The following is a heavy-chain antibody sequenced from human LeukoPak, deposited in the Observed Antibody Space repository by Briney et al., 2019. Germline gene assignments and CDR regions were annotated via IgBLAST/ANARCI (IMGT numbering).Heavy chain of an antibody. Sequence: SETLSLTCAVSGGSISSSTYYWGWIRQPPGRGLEWVGTNYYRWSTYYNPSLKSRVTISVDTSNNQFSLRLSSVTDADTAVYYCAIMGTGNSWGQGTLVTVSS. V-gene: IGHV4-39*01. J-gene: IGHJ5*02. CDR2: NYYRWST. CDR3: AIMGTGNS. D-gene: IGHD2-8*01. CDR1: GGSISSSTYY.